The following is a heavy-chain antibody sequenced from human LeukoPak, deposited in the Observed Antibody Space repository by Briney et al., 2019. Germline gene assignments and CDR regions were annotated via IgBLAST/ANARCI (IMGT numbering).Heavy chain of an antibody. V-gene: IGHV3-53*01. Sequence: GGSLRLSCAASGFTVSSNYMNWARQAPGKGLEWVSGISGGGVTTYYADSVKGRFTISRDNSKNTLYLQMNSLRADDTAIYYCARNQQLGGHSYYYYGMDVWGQGTTVTVSS. D-gene: IGHD3-16*01. J-gene: IGHJ6*02. CDR3: ARNQQLGGHSYYYYGMDV. CDR1: GFTVSSNY. CDR2: ISGGGVTT.